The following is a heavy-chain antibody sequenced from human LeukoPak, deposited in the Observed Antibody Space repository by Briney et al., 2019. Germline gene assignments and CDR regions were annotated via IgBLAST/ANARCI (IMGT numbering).Heavy chain of an antibody. CDR3: GKNRYSGSLSPFDI. CDR2: ISGGGGNT. D-gene: IGHD1-26*01. CDR1: KFAFSSYA. Sequence: PGRSLRLSCAASKFAFSSYAMSWVRQAPGKGLEWVSAISGGGGNTYYADSVKGRFTISRDNSKNTLYLQMNSLRAEDTAVYYCGKNRYSGSLSPFDIWGQGTMVTVSS. V-gene: IGHV3-23*01. J-gene: IGHJ3*02.